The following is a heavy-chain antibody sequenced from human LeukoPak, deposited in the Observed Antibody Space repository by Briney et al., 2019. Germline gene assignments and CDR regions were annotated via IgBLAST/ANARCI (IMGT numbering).Heavy chain of an antibody. CDR3: ARDPPSQCSSTDCYFSFFDY. CDR2: MYSGGST. V-gene: IGHV3-53*01. CDR1: GFTVSTNY. D-gene: IGHD2-2*01. Sequence: GGSLRLSCAASGFTVSTNYMSWVRQAPGKGLEWVSLMYSGGSTYYADLVKGRFTISRDNSKNTMYLQMNSLRAEDTAVYYCARDPPSQCSSTDCYFSFFDYWGQGTLVTVSS. J-gene: IGHJ4*02.